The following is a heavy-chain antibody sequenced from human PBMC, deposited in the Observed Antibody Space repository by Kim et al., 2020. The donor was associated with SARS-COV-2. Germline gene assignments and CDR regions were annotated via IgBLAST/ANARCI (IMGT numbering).Heavy chain of an antibody. V-gene: IGHV4-61*01. D-gene: IGHD6-19*01. CDR1: GGSVSSGSYY. CDR3: ARVATIRSSGWSRGYYFDY. Sequence: SETLSLTCTVSGGSVSSGSYYWSWIRQPPGKGLEWIGYIYYSGSTNYNPSLKSRVTISVDTSKNQFSLKLSSVTAADTAVYYCARVATIRSSGWSRGYYFDYWGQGTLVTVSS. J-gene: IGHJ4*02. CDR2: IYYSGST.